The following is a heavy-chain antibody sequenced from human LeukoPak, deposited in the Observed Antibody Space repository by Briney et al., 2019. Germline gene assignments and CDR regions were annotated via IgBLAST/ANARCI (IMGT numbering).Heavy chain of an antibody. CDR1: GFTFSSYG. Sequence: PGGSLRLSCAASGFTFSSYGMHWVRQAPGKGLEWVAVISYDGSNKYYADSVKGRFTISRDNSKNTLYLQMNSLRAEDTAVYYRAKDQMEDWGQGTLVTVSS. J-gene: IGHJ4*02. CDR3: AKDQMED. CDR2: ISYDGSNK. D-gene: IGHD5-24*01. V-gene: IGHV3-30*18.